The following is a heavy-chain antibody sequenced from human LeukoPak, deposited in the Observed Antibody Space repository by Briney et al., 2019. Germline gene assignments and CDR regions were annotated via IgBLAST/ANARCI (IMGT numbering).Heavy chain of an antibody. J-gene: IGHJ4*02. D-gene: IGHD1-26*01. V-gene: IGHV3-30-3*01. CDR3: AKDPGVIVGATRGNY. CDR2: ISYDGSNK. CDR1: GFTFSSYA. Sequence: GGSLRLSCAASGFTFSSYAMHWVRQAPGKGLEWVAVISYDGSNKYYADSVKGRFTISRDNSKNTLYLQMNSLRAEDTAVYYCAKDPGVIVGATRGNYWGQGTLVTVSS.